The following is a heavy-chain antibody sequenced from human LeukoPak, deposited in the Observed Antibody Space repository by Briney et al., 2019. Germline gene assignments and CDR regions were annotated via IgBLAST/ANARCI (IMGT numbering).Heavy chain of an antibody. CDR2: IYPNNSDS. D-gene: IGHD3-22*01. Sequence: GASLKIFRKGSGYTFTNYWVGWVRPMPGKGLEWMGTIYPNNSDSRYNPSFRGQVTISVDRSITTAYLLWKSLKASDTAIYYCALSNEAFDSAGYFDHWGQGTLVTVSS. CDR1: GYTFTNYW. J-gene: IGHJ4*02. V-gene: IGHV5-51*01. CDR3: ALSNEAFDSAGYFDH.